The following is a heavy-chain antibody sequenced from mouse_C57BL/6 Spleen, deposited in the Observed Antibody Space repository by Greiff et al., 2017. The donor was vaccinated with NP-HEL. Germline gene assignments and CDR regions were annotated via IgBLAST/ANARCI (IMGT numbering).Heavy chain of an antibody. J-gene: IGHJ3*01. CDR1: GYTFTSYW. Sequence: QVQLQQPGAELVKPGASVKLSCKASGYTFTSYWMHWVKQRPGQGLEWIGMIHPNSGSTKYNEKFKSKATLTVDKSSSTAYMQLSSLTSEDSAVYYCARGGITTVVATKDWFAYWGQGTLVTVSA. D-gene: IGHD1-1*01. CDR2: IHPNSGST. CDR3: ARGGITTVVATKDWFAY. V-gene: IGHV1-64*01.